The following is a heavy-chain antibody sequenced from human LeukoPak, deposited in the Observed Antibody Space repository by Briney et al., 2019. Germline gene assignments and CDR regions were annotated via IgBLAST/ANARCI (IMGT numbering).Heavy chain of an antibody. CDR1: GFTFSSYA. Sequence: PGRSLRLSCAASGFTFSSYAMHWVRQAPGKGLEWVAVISYDGSNKYYADSVKGRFTISRDNSKNTLYLQMNSLRAEDTAVYYCAKELGSSGWYRAYYFDYWGQGTLVTVSS. CDR2: ISYDGSNK. V-gene: IGHV3-30-3*01. J-gene: IGHJ4*02. CDR3: AKELGSSGWYRAYYFDY. D-gene: IGHD6-19*01.